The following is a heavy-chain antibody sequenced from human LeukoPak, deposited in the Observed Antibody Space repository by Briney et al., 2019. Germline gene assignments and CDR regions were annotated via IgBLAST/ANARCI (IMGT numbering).Heavy chain of an antibody. J-gene: IGHJ3*02. Sequence: PSDTLSLTCAVSGYSISSGYYWGWIRQPPGKGLEWIGSIYHSGSTYYKPSLKSRVTISVDTSKHQFYLKLSSVTAADTAVYYCARPLGYCSSTSCYTDAFDIWGQGTMVTVSS. CDR1: GYSISSGYY. D-gene: IGHD2-2*02. CDR3: ARPLGYCSSTSCYTDAFDI. CDR2: IYHSGST. V-gene: IGHV4-38-2*01.